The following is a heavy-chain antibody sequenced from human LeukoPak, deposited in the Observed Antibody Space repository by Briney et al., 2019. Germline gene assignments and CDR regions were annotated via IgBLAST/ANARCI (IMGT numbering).Heavy chain of an antibody. CDR3: ARAPTVGYSYGQDHFDY. CDR1: GFTFSSYW. V-gene: IGHV3-7*01. J-gene: IGHJ4*02. Sequence: PGGSLRLSCAASGFTFSSYWMSWVRQAPGKGLEWVANIKQDGSEKYYVDSVKGRFTISRDNAKNSLYLQMNSLRAEDTAVYYCARAPTVGYSYGQDHFDYWGQGTLVTVSS. D-gene: IGHD5-18*01. CDR2: IKQDGSEK.